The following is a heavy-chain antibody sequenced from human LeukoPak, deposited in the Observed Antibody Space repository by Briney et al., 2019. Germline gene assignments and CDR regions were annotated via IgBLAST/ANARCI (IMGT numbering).Heavy chain of an antibody. Sequence: PGGSLRLSCAASGFTFSSYAMSWVRQAPGKGLEWVSAISGGGGSTYYADSVKGRFTISRDNSKNTLYLQMNSLRAEDTAVYYCAKGSGVVVVAAITFDYWGQGTLVTVSS. CDR1: GFTFSSYA. CDR3: AKGSGVVVVAAITFDY. J-gene: IGHJ4*02. CDR2: ISGGGGST. V-gene: IGHV3-23*01. D-gene: IGHD2-15*01.